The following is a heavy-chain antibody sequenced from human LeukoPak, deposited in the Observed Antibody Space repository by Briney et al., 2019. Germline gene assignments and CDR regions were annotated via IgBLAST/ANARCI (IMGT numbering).Heavy chain of an antibody. J-gene: IGHJ6*02. CDR2: ISASGDST. D-gene: IGHD3-10*01. CDR3: ARMIRGIHVYYYGMDV. Sequence: QSGGSLRLSCAASGYNFSFYAMTWVRQSPGRGLEWVSLISASGDSTYYADSVKGRFTISRDSSKSTLSLQMDSLRAEDTAVYFCARMIRGIHVYYYGMDVWGQGTTVTVS. V-gene: IGHV3-23*01. CDR1: GYNFSFYA.